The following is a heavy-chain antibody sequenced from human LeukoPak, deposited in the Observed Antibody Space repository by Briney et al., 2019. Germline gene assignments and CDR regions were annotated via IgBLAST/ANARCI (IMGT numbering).Heavy chain of an antibody. D-gene: IGHD3-3*01. CDR2: VREDDSEK. J-gene: IGHJ4*02. CDR1: GFSFNYFW. V-gene: IGHV3-7*04. Sequence: PGGSLRLSCAASGFSFNYFWMTWVRQAPGKGLEWVASVREDDSEKHYVDSVRGRFNISRDNGKSSLFLQMNSLRVEDTAFYHCARGVGSTRVFGFPLDSWGRGILVTVSS. CDR3: ARGVGSTRVFGFPLDS.